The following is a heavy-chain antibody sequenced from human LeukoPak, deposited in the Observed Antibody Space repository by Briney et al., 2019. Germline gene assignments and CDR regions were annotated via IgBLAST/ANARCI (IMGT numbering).Heavy chain of an antibody. CDR2: VYHSGGT. V-gene: IGHV4-59*01. J-gene: IGHJ5*02. Sequence: SETLSLTCTVSGGSISGYYWTWIRQPPGKGLEWIGYVYHSGGTSYNPTLKSRVTIAVDTSKNQFSLKLTSVTAADTAVYYCARDNADYASGGDWFDPWGQGTLVTVSS. CDR3: ARDNADYASGGDWFDP. CDR1: GGSISGYY. D-gene: IGHD3-10*01.